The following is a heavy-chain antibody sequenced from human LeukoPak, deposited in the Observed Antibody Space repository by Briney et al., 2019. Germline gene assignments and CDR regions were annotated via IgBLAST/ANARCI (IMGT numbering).Heavy chain of an antibody. J-gene: IGHJ4*02. V-gene: IGHV4-34*01. Sequence: SEILSLTCAVYGGSFSGYYWSWIRQPPGKGLEWIGEINRSGSTNYNPSLKSRVTISVDTSKNQFSLKLSSVTAADTAVYYCASSSGSYYTTFDYWGQGTLVTVSS. CDR1: GGSFSGYY. CDR2: INRSGST. D-gene: IGHD3-10*01. CDR3: ASSSGSYYTTFDY.